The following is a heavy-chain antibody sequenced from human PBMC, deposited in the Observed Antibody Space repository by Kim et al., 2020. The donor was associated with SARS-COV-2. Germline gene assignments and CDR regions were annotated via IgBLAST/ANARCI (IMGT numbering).Heavy chain of an antibody. Sequence: SETLSLTCAVYGGSFSGYYWSWIRQPPGKGLEWIGEINHSGSTNYNPSLKSRVTISVDTSKNQFSLKLSSVTAADTVVYYCARGGRPYYYYYYMDVWGKGTTVTVSS. CDR1: GGSFSGYY. J-gene: IGHJ6*03. CDR3: ARGGRPYYYYYYMDV. D-gene: IGHD6-6*01. V-gene: IGHV4-34*01. CDR2: INHSGST.